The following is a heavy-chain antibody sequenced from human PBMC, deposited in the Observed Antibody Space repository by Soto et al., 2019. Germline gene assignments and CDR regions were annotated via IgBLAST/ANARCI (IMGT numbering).Heavy chain of an antibody. CDR1: GFTFSKYA. CDR3: AKGLYYFDY. J-gene: IGHJ4*02. V-gene: IGHV3-23*01. Sequence: PGGSLRLSCTASGFTFSKYAMTWARQAPGKGLEWVSAISGSGYNSYYADSVDGRFTISRDNSKNTLYLQMNSLRAEDTAVYYCAKGLYYFDYWGQGTLVTVSS. CDR2: ISGSGYNS.